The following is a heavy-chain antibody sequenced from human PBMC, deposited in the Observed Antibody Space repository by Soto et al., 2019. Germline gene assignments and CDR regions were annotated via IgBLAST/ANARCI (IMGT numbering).Heavy chain of an antibody. D-gene: IGHD6-19*01. V-gene: IGHV3-48*02. Sequence: EVQLVESGGDLVQREGSLRLSCVASGFTFSVYSMNWVRQAPGKGLEWFSYITSDTKTIKYADSVKGRFTISRDNAKNSVYLQMNSLRDEDTAVYYCARSVEGHFDYWGQETVVTVSS. J-gene: IGHJ4*02. CDR2: ITSDTKTI. CDR1: GFTFSVYS. CDR3: ARSVEGHFDY.